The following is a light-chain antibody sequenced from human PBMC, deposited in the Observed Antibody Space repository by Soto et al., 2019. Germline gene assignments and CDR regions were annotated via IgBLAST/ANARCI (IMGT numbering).Light chain of an antibody. V-gene: IGKV3-20*01. J-gene: IGKJ3*01. CDR3: QQYGSSPPFT. Sequence: EIVLTQSPGTLSLSPGERATLSCRASQSVSSSYLAWYQQKSEQAPRFLIYGASSRATGIPDRFSGSGSGTDFTLTISRLEPEDFAVYYCQQYGSSPPFTFGPGTKVDIK. CDR1: QSVSSSY. CDR2: GAS.